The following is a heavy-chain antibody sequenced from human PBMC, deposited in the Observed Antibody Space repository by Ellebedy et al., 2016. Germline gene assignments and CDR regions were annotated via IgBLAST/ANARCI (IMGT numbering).Heavy chain of an antibody. CDR3: ARDLEYCSGGSCYGGGFDY. CDR2: ISGSGGST. D-gene: IGHD2-15*01. Sequence: GESLKISXAASGFTFSSYAMSWVRQAPGKGLEWVSAISGSGGSTYYADSVKGRFTISRDNAKNSLYLQMNSLRAEDTAVYYCARDLEYCSGGSCYGGGFDYWGQGTLVTVSS. J-gene: IGHJ4*02. CDR1: GFTFSSYA. V-gene: IGHV3-23*01.